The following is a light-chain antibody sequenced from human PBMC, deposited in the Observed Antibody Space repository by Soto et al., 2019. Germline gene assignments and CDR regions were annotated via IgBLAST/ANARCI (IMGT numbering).Light chain of an antibody. V-gene: IGLV2-8*01. CDR1: KNDIGVYDF. CDR3: CSYATTFYV. J-gene: IGLJ1*01. CDR2: EVV. Sequence: QSVLTQPPSASGSPGQSVTISCTGTKNDIGVYDFVSWYQHHPGKAPRLIIYEVVQRPSGVPDRFSGSKSGSTASLTISGLQAEDEADYYCCSYATTFYVFGRGTKVTVL.